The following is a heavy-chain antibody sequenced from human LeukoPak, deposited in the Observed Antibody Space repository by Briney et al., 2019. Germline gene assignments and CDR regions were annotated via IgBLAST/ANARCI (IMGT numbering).Heavy chain of an antibody. V-gene: IGHV3-21*04. CDR1: GFTFSSYS. CDR2: ISSSSSYI. Sequence: GGSLRLSCAASGFTFSSYSMNWVRQAPGKGLEWASSISSSSSYIYYADSVKGRFTISRDNAKNSLYLQMNSLRAEDTAVYYCARIGVVQLWLYFDYWGQGTLVTVSS. CDR3: ARIGVVQLWLYFDY. J-gene: IGHJ4*02. D-gene: IGHD5-18*01.